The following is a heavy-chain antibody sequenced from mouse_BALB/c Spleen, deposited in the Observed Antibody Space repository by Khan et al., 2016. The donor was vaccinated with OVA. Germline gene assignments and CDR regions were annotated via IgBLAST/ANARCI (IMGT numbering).Heavy chain of an antibody. J-gene: IGHJ4*01. D-gene: IGHD3-3*01. CDR3: ARDAGRY. CDR1: GYTFPEYT. CDR2: INPKSGGT. Sequence: VQLKESGPELVKPEASVKISCKTSGYTFPEYTVHWVKQSLGKSLDWIGVINPKSGGTAYNQKFKGKATLTVDKSSSTAYMEFRSLTSEDSAVYYCARDAGRYWGQGTSVTVAS. V-gene: IGHV1-18*01.